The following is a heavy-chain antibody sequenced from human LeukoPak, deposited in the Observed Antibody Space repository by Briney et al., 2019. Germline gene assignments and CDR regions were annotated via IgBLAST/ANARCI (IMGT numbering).Heavy chain of an antibody. J-gene: IGHJ4*02. V-gene: IGHV3-23*01. CDR3: AKGRTAMGNFDY. Sequence: GGSLRLSCAASGFTFSSYPMSWVRQAPAKGLEWVSSISGSGGSTYCTDSVKGRFTISRDNSKNTLYLQMNGLRAEDTAVYYCAKGRTAMGNFDYWGQGTLVTVSS. D-gene: IGHD5-18*01. CDR2: ISGSGGST. CDR1: GFTFSSYP.